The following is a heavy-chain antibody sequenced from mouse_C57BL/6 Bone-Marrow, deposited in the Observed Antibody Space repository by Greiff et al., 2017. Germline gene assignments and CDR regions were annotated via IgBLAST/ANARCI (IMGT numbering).Heavy chain of an antibody. D-gene: IGHD2-4*01. Sequence: QVQLKQSGAELAKPGASVKLSCKASGYTFPSYWMHWVKQRPGQGLEWIGYINPSSGYTKSNQKFKDKATLTADKSSSTAYMQLSSLTYEDSAVYYCARRGYDYYFDYWGQGTTLTVSS. V-gene: IGHV1-7*01. CDR3: ARRGYDYYFDY. J-gene: IGHJ2*01. CDR1: GYTFPSYW. CDR2: INPSSGYT.